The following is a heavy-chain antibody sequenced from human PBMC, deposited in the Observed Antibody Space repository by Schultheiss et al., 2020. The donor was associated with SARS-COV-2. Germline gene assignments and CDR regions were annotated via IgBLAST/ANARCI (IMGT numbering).Heavy chain of an antibody. V-gene: IGHV3-48*04. D-gene: IGHD5-24*01. CDR1: GFTFSSYS. CDR2: ISSSGSTI. CDR3: ARVDGYNYWAVDY. Sequence: GGSLRLSCAASGFTFSSYSMNWVRQAPGKGLEWVSYISSSGSTIYYADSVKGRFTISRDNAKNSLYLQMNSLRAEDTAVYYCARVDGYNYWAVDYWGQGTLVTVSS. J-gene: IGHJ4*02.